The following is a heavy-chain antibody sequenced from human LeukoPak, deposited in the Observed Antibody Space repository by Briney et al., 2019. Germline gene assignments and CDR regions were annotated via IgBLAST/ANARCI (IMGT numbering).Heavy chain of an antibody. CDR2: IYYSGST. CDR3: ASASGWSYYFDY. J-gene: IGHJ4*02. CDR1: GGSISSSSYY. Sequence: PSETLSLTCTVSGGSISSSSYYWGWIRQPPGKGLEWIGSIYYSGSTYYNPSLKSRVTISVDTSKNQFSLKLSSVTAADTAVYYCASASGWSYYFDYWGQGTLVTVSS. V-gene: IGHV4-39*01. D-gene: IGHD6-13*01.